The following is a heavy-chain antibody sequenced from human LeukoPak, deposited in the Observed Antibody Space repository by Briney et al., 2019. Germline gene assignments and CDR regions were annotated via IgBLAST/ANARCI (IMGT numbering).Heavy chain of an antibody. CDR3: ARGSILTGPSRNYHYGMDV. J-gene: IGHJ6*02. CDR2: VSFSGDT. V-gene: IGHV4-31*03. D-gene: IGHD3-9*01. Sequence: PSQTLSLTCTVSGGSINTAGRWWTWIRQHPGKGLEWIGNVSFSGDTHYNPSLQSRLAISVDTSKNQFSLKLTSVTAADTAIYYCARGSILTGPSRNYHYGMDVWGQGTTVTVSS. CDR1: GGSINTAGRW.